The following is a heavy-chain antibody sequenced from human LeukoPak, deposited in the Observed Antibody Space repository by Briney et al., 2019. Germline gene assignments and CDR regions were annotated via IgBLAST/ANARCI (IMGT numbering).Heavy chain of an antibody. CDR2: INPNSGGP. D-gene: IGHD6-6*01. CDR3: ARGKSTSLYSSSSYNWFDP. CDR1: GYTFTGYY. J-gene: IGHJ5*02. Sequence: ASVKVSCKASGYTFTGYYVHWVRQAPGQGLEWMGCINPNSGGPNYAQKFQGTVTMTRDTSISTAYMELSRLRSDDTAVYYCARGKSTSLYSSSSYNWFDPWGQGTLVTVSS. V-gene: IGHV1-2*02.